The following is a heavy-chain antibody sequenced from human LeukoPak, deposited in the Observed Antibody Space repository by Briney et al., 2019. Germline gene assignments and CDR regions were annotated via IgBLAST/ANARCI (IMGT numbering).Heavy chain of an antibody. D-gene: IGHD2-2*01. V-gene: IGHV4-59*12. CDR1: GGSISSYY. CDR2: IYYSGST. CDR3: ARVDCSSTSCYLDYYGMDV. J-gene: IGHJ6*02. Sequence: SETLSLTCTVSGGSISSYYWSWIRQPPGKGLEWIGYIYYSGSTNYNPSLKSRVTISVDTSKNQFSLKLSSVTAADTAVYYCARVDCSSTSCYLDYYGMDVWGQGTTVTVSS.